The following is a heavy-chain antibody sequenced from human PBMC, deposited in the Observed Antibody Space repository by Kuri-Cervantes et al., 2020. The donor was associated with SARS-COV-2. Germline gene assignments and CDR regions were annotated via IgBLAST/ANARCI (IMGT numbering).Heavy chain of an antibody. Sequence: SETLSLTCAVSGYSISSGYYWGWIRQPPGKGLEWIGSIYHSGSTNYNPSLKSRVTISVDTSKNQFSLKLSSVTAADTAVYYCARRAKHWYFDLWGRGTLVTVSS. CDR3: ARRAKHWYFDL. CDR2: IYHSGST. D-gene: IGHD4/OR15-4a*01. CDR1: GYSISSGYY. J-gene: IGHJ2*01. V-gene: IGHV4-38-2*01.